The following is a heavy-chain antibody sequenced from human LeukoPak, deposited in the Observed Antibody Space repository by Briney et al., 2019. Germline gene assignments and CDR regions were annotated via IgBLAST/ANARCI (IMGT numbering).Heavy chain of an antibody. Sequence: GGSLRLSCAGSGFVFGEYAMTWVRQAAGKGGEGMGFSRGTAYGGTTEYAASLRGRFTIASDETKSIAYLQMNSLPTEDTAVYYCTRGVRGESWFDPWGQGTLVTVSS. CDR2: SRGTAYGGTT. D-gene: IGHD3-10*01. CDR3: TRGVRGESWFDP. J-gene: IGHJ5*02. CDR1: GFVFGEYA. V-gene: IGHV3-49*04.